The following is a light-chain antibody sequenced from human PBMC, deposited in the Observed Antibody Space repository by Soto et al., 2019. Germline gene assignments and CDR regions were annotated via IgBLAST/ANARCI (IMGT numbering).Light chain of an antibody. V-gene: IGKV3-20*01. Sequence: IVLTQSPGTLSLSPGERATLSCRASQTGSNSYLAWYQQKSGQAPRLLIYGVSTRATDIPDRFSGSGSGTEFDLTISRLEPEDFAVYICQHYGYPQWTFGPGTKVEIK. CDR2: GVS. CDR3: QHYGYPQWT. J-gene: IGKJ1*01. CDR1: QTGSNSY.